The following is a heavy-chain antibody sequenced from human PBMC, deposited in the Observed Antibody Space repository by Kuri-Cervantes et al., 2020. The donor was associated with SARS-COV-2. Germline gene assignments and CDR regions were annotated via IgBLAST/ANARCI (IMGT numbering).Heavy chain of an antibody. Sequence: SVKVSCKASGGTFRSDGISWVRQAPGQGLEWLGGIIPMFRTADYAQKFQGRVTITADESTSTAYMELSSLRSEDTAVYYCAREGYSSSWYEYDYWGQGTLVTVSS. D-gene: IGHD6-13*01. CDR2: IIPMFRTA. V-gene: IGHV1-69*13. J-gene: IGHJ4*02. CDR3: AREGYSSSWYEYDY. CDR1: GGTFRSDG.